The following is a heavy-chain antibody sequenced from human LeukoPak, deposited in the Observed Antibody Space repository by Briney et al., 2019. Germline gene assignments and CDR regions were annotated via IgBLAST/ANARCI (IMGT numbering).Heavy chain of an antibody. Sequence: ASVKVSCKASGYTFTSYGISWVRQAPGQGLEWMGWISAYNGNTNYAQKLQGRVTMTTDTSTSTAYMELRSLRSEDTAAYYCAILGYCSSTSCPNWFDPWGQGTLVTVSS. J-gene: IGHJ5*02. CDR2: ISAYNGNT. D-gene: IGHD2-2*01. CDR1: GYTFTSYG. V-gene: IGHV1-18*01. CDR3: AILGYCSSTSCPNWFDP.